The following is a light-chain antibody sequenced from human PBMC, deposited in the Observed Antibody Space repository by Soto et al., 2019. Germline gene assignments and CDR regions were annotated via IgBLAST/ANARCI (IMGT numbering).Light chain of an antibody. CDR1: QSVRSNF. J-gene: IGKJ1*01. CDR3: QRYDSLRT. V-gene: IGKV3-20*01. CDR2: GAS. Sequence: TLSLSPGERATLSCRASQSVRSNFLAWYQQKPGQAPRLLIYGASNRATGIPDRFSGSGSGTDFTLTITRLEPEDFAMYYCQRYDSLRTFGQGTKVDIK.